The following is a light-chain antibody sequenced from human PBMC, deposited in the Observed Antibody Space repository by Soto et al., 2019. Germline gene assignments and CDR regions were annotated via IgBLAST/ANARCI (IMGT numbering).Light chain of an antibody. CDR1: QSVNSN. V-gene: IGKV3-15*01. J-gene: IGKJ4*01. Sequence: EVVMRQSPATLSLSPGERATLSCRASQSVNSNLAWYQQKPGQAPRLLIYGTSSRATGLPARFSASGSGAEFTLTISSLQSEDSAVYYCQQYNKWPLTFGGGTKVDIK. CDR2: GTS. CDR3: QQYNKWPLT.